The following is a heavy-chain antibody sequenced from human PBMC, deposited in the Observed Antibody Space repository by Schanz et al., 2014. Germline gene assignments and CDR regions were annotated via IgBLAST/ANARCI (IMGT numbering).Heavy chain of an antibody. Sequence: VQLVESGGGLVKPGESLRLSCAASGFIFSAYTMNWVRQAPGKGLEWVALISYDGSSKNHADSVQGRFTISRDNSKNALYLQMDSLRAEDTAVYYCARGIITMVRGGDVGAFDIWGQGTMVTVSS. CDR1: GFIFSAYT. J-gene: IGHJ3*02. CDR3: ARGIITMVRGGDVGAFDI. CDR2: ISYDGSSK. V-gene: IGHV3-33*08. D-gene: IGHD3-10*01.